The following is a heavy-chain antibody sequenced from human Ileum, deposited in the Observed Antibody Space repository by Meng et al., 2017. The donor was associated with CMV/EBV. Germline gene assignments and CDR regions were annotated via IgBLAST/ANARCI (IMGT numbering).Heavy chain of an antibody. D-gene: IGHD6-19*01. CDR1: GYTFNAYH. Sequence: QPQLVQSGAEVKKPGAAVKVSCKASGYTFNAYHVHWVRQAPGQGLEWMGWINPNSGGTKYAQKFRGRVTLTRDTSISTVYMDLTTITSDDTAVYYCARPYTSGWSNWFDPWGQGTLVTVSS. CDR2: INPNSGGT. J-gene: IGHJ5*02. CDR3: ARPYTSGWSNWFDP. V-gene: IGHV1-2*02.